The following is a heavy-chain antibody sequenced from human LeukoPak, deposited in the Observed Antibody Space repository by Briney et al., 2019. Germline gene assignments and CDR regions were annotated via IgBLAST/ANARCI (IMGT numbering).Heavy chain of an antibody. CDR3: ARGRAQLWPH. D-gene: IGHD5-18*01. J-gene: IGHJ4*02. V-gene: IGHV3-7*01. CDR1: GVTVSTNY. CDR2: IKQDGSEK. Sequence: GGSLRLSCAASGVTVSTNYMSWVRQAPGKGLEWVANIKQDGSEKYYVDSVKGRFTISRDNAKNSLYLQMNSLRAEDTAVYYCARGRAQLWPHWGQGTLVTVSS.